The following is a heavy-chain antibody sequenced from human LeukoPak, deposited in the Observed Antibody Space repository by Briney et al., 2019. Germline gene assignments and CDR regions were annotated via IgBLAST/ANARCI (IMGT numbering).Heavy chain of an antibody. CDR3: ARDGSSSCLDN. J-gene: IGHJ4*02. CDR1: GFTFSTYA. CDR2: ITNNCSTI. Sequence: GRSLRLSCAASGFTFSTYAMNWVRQAPGKGLEGVSYITNNCSTIYYADSVKGRFTISRDKAENSLYLQMNSLRAEDTAVYYCARDGSSSCLDNWGQGTLVTVSS. D-gene: IGHD6-13*01. V-gene: IGHV3-48*03.